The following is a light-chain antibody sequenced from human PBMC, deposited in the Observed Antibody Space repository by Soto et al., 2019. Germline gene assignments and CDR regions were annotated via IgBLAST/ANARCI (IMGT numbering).Light chain of an antibody. Sequence: DIQMTQSPSTLSASVGDRVTITCRASQSISNWLAWYQQKTGKAPKLLIYKTSNLDSGVPSRFSGSGSGTEFFLTISSLQPDDFATYYCQQYKSFSLTFGGGTRVEVK. CDR3: QQYKSFSLT. CDR2: KTS. CDR1: QSISNW. V-gene: IGKV1-5*03. J-gene: IGKJ4*01.